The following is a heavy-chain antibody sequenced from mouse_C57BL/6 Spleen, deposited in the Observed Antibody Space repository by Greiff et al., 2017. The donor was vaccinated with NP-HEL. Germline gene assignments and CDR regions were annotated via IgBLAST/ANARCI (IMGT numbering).Heavy chain of an antibody. CDR1: GYTFTSYW. CDR3: ARAEIDYGNYPFDY. V-gene: IGHV1-55*01. Sequence: VQLQQSGAELVKPGASVKMSCKASGYTFTSYWITWVKQRPGQGLEWIGDIYPGSGSTNYNEKFKSKATLTVDRSSSTAYMQLSSLTSEDSAVYYCARAEIDYGNYPFDYWGQGTTLTVSS. CDR2: IYPGSGST. D-gene: IGHD2-1*01. J-gene: IGHJ2*01.